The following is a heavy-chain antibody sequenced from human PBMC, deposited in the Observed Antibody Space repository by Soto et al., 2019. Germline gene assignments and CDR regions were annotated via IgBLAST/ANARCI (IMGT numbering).Heavy chain of an antibody. D-gene: IGHD5-12*01. CDR2: INPSGGSA. CDR3: ARSGIIVATIVDGIDV. V-gene: IGHV1-46*01. CDR1: GYTFTSYY. Sequence: ASVKVSCKASGYTFTSYYMHWVRQAPGQGLEWMGIINPSGGSASYAQKFQGRVTMTRDTSTSTVYMELSSLRSEDTAVYYCARSGIIVATIVDGIDVWAQGNTVTVSS. J-gene: IGHJ6*02.